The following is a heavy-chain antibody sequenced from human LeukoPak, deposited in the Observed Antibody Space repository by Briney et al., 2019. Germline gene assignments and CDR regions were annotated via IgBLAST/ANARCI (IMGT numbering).Heavy chain of an antibody. CDR2: IYSGGST. CDR3: ARVLWERLAFDI. CDR1: GFTVSSNY. J-gene: IGHJ3*02. D-gene: IGHD1-26*01. V-gene: IGHV3-53*01. Sequence: GGSLRLSSAASGFTVSSNYMSWVRQGPGKGLERGSVIYSGGSTYYADSVKGRFTISRDNSKNTLYLQMNSLRAEDTAVYYCARVLWERLAFDIWGQGTMVTVSS.